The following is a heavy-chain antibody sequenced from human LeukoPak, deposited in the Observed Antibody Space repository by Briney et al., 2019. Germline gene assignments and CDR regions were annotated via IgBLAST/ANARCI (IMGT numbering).Heavy chain of an antibody. Sequence: SETLSLTCTVSGGSISSSSSYWGWIRQPPGKGLEWIGYIYHSGSTYYNPSLKSRVTISVDRSKNQFSLKLSSVTAADTAVYYCAREVTIFGVYYFDYWGQGTLVTVSS. CDR1: GGSISSSSSY. CDR3: AREVTIFGVYYFDY. D-gene: IGHD3-3*01. CDR2: IYHSGST. J-gene: IGHJ4*02. V-gene: IGHV4-39*07.